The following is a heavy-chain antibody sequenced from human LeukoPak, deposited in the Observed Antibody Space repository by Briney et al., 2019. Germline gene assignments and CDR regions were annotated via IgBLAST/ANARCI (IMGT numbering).Heavy chain of an antibody. CDR1: GFTFSTYA. D-gene: IGHD6-19*01. CDR2: ITNNGGST. CDR3: ARGGSSGWYIEY. J-gene: IGHJ4*02. Sequence: PGGSLRLSCVASGFTFSTYAMHWVRQAPGKELEYLSAITNNGGSTYYAASVKGRFTISRDNSKNTVYLQMGRLRAEDMAVYYCARGGSSGWYIEYWGQGILVTVSS. V-gene: IGHV3-64*02.